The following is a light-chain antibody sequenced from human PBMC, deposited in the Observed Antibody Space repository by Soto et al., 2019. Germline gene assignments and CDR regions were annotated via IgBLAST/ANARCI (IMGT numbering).Light chain of an antibody. CDR3: QQYGSSPPWT. V-gene: IGKV3-20*01. J-gene: IGKJ1*01. CDR1: LMGSRSY. CDR2: GAS. Sequence: ELVLTQSPGTLSLSPGKRATLSRRASLMGSRSYFPWYQQKPGQPPRILIYGASRRATGITDRFSGSGSGTDFTLTISRLEPEDFAVYYCQQYGSSPPWTFGQGTKVDIK.